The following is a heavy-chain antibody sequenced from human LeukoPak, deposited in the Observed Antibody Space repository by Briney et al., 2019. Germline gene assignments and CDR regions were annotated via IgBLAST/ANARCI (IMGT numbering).Heavy chain of an antibody. CDR2: IYYSGST. J-gene: IGHJ6*02. Sequence: SETLSLTCTVSGGSISSSSYYWSWIRQPPGKGLEWIGYIYYSGSTNYNPSLKSRVTISVDTSKNQFSLKLSSVTAADTAVYYCASLAARLSYYYYGMDVWGQGTTVTVSS. V-gene: IGHV4-61*05. CDR3: ASLAARLSYYYYGMDV. CDR1: GGSISSSSYY. D-gene: IGHD6-6*01.